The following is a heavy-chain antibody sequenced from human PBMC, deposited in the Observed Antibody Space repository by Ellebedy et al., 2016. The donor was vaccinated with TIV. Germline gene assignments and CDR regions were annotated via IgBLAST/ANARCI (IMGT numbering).Heavy chain of an antibody. J-gene: IGHJ4*02. V-gene: IGHV3-21*06. CDR2: VSRGREA. D-gene: IGHD3-3*01. CDR1: GFTFSIFG. CDR3: SRDGREWSRDC. Sequence: GESLKISCAASGFTFSIFGMTWVRQRPGKGLEWVATVSRGREAYYADPFKGRFFISRDNDLNSVFLQLNNLRVEDTAVYYCSRDGREWSRDCWGQGTLVTVPS.